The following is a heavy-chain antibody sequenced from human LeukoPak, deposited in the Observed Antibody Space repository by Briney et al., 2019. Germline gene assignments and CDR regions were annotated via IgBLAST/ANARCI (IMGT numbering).Heavy chain of an antibody. D-gene: IGHD2-15*01. V-gene: IGHV1-69*04. CDR2: IIPIIGIA. CDR3: AREGGVAATRDAFDI. Sequence: ASVKVSCKASGGTFSSYAISWVRQAPGQGLEWMGRIIPIIGIANYAQKFQGRVTITADKSTSTAYMELSSLRSEDTAVYYCAREGGVAATRDAFDIWGQGTMVTVSS. J-gene: IGHJ3*02. CDR1: GGTFSSYA.